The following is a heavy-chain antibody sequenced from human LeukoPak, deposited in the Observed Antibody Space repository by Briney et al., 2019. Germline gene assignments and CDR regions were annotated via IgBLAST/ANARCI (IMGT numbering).Heavy chain of an antibody. V-gene: IGHV3-30-3*01. CDR1: GFTFNNYA. D-gene: IGHD6-19*01. CDR2: VTYDGNNQ. J-gene: IGHJ4*02. CDR3: ARAPVRGAVAGVDY. Sequence: SGRSLRLSCAATGFTFNNYAMHWVRQAPGKGLEWVAVVTYDGNNQYYADSVKGRFTVSRDNSRNTVNLQMNSLRGEDTAVYYCARAPVRGAVAGVDYWGQGTLVTVSS.